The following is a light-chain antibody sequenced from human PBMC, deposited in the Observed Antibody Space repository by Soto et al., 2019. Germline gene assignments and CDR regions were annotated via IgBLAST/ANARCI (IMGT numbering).Light chain of an antibody. CDR2: DAS. J-gene: IGKJ4*01. CDR1: QSVGSY. Sequence: EIVWTQSPATLSLSPGERATLSCRASQSVGSYLAWYQQKPGQAPRLLIYDASTRATGIPARFSGSGSGTDFTLTISSLEPEDFAVYYCQQRSNWPSTFGGGTKVEMK. CDR3: QQRSNWPST. V-gene: IGKV3-11*01.